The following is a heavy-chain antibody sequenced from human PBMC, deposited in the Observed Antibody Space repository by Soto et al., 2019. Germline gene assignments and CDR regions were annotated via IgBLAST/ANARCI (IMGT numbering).Heavy chain of an antibody. J-gene: IGHJ4*02. CDR2: ISGSGDSP. CDR3: AKGGTSGLYYFDY. CDR1: GFTFSNYA. V-gene: IGHV3-23*01. D-gene: IGHD6-19*01. Sequence: EVQLLESGGGLVQPGGSLRLSCAASGFTFSNYAISWVRQAPGKGLEWVSIISGSGDSPYYADSVKGRFTISRDNSRNTLDLQMNSLRAGDSAKYYCAKGGTSGLYYFDYWGPGTLVTVSS.